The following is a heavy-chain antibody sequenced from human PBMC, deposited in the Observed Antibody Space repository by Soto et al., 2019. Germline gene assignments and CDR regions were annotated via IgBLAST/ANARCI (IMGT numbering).Heavy chain of an antibody. CDR2: FNHSGRT. J-gene: IGHJ4*02. V-gene: IGHV4-34*01. CDR3: ARFVRYYYDSGSYRSGYREYYFDY. Sequence: PSETLSLTCAVYGGSFSGDSGSWTRNPPGRGRNWIGEFNHSGRTNYDPSLKSRVTISVDTSKNQFSLKLSSVTAADTAVYYCARFVRYYYDSGSYRSGYREYYFDYWGQGTLVTVSS. CDR1: GGSFSGDS. D-gene: IGHD3-10*01.